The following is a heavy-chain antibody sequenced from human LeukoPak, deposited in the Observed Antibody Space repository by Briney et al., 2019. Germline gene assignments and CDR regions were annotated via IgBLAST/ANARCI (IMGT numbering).Heavy chain of an antibody. V-gene: IGHV3-23*01. Sequence: GGSLRLSCAASGFTFGTYGMNWVRQTPGKGLEWVSAISGSGGSTYYADSVKGRFTISRDNSKNTQYLQMNSLRAEDTAVYYCAKDPSWSGYFDYWGQGTLVTVSS. J-gene: IGHJ4*02. CDR3: AKDPSWSGYFDY. CDR1: GFTFGTYG. D-gene: IGHD6-13*01. CDR2: ISGSGGST.